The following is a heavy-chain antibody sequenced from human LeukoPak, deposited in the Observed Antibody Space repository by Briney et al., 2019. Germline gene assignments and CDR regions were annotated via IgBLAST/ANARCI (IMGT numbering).Heavy chain of an antibody. Sequence: GASVKVSCKASGYTFTGYYMHWVRQAPGQGLEWMGWINPNSGGTNYAQKFQGRVTMTRDTSISTAYMELSRLRSDDTAVYYCARDSWYYDSRGDPWGQGTLVTVSS. D-gene: IGHD3-22*01. CDR2: INPNSGGT. CDR3: ARDSWYYDSRGDP. CDR1: GYTFTGYY. J-gene: IGHJ5*02. V-gene: IGHV1-2*02.